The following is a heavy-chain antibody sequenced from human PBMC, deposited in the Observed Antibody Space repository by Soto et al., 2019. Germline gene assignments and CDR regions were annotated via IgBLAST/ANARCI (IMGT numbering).Heavy chain of an antibody. CDR2: TNTDGSST. J-gene: IGHJ2*01. CDR1: EFTFSNYW. D-gene: IGHD3-10*01. Sequence: GGSLRLSCAASEFTFSNYWMHWVRQAPGKGLVWVSRTNTDGSSTNYADSVKGRFTISRDNAKNTLYLQMNSLKAEDTAVYYCTRDRDFDLWGRGTLVTVS. V-gene: IGHV3-74*01. CDR3: TRDRDFDL.